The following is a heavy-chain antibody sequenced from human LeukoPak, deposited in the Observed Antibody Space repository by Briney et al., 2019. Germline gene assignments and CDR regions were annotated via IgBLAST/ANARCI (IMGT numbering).Heavy chain of an antibody. CDR3: ARSLISGSYYGCFDY. J-gene: IGHJ4*02. CDR2: IYWNDDK. D-gene: IGHD1-26*01. V-gene: IGHV2-5*01. CDR1: GFSLSTSGVG. Sequence: SGPTLVKPTQTLTLTCTFSGFSLSTSGVGVGWIRQPPGKALEWLALIYWNDDKRYSPSLKSRLTITKDTSKNQVVLTMTNMDPVDTATYYCARSLISGSYYGCFDYWGQGTLVTVSS.